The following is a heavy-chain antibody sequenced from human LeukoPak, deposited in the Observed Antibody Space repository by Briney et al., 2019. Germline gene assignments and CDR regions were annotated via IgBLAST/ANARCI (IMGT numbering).Heavy chain of an antibody. CDR2: INQGGSVK. V-gene: IGHV3-7*01. CDR1: GFTFRSYW. J-gene: IGHJ4*02. D-gene: IGHD5-12*01. CDR3: ARVGYSGWNLEY. Sequence: GGSLGLSCAASGFTFRSYWVSWVRQAPGKGLEWVANINQGGSVKYYVDSVKGRFTISRDDAKNSLYVQMNSLRDEDTAVYYCARVGYSGWNLEYWGQGTLVTVSS.